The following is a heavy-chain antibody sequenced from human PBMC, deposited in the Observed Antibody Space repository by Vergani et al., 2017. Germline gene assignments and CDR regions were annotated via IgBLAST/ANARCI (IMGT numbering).Heavy chain of an antibody. D-gene: IGHD5-12*01. Sequence: QVQLVESGGGVVQPGRSLRLSCAASGFTFNQYGMHWVRQAPGKGLEWVAVPWYDGNNKKYADSVKARFTISRDNSKSTMYLQMNSLRDEDTGVYYCAKANPRNSGYDYLYYYHAMDVWGQGTTVTVSS. CDR3: AKANPRNSGYDYLYYYHAMDV. J-gene: IGHJ6*02. V-gene: IGHV3-33*06. CDR2: PWYDGNNK. CDR1: GFTFNQYG.